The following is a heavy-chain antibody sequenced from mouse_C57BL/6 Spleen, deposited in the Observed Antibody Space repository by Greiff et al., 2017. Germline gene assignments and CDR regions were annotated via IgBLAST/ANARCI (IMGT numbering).Heavy chain of an antibody. Sequence: EVKLMESGPGLVKPSQSLSLTCSVTGYSITSGYYWNWIRQFPGNKLEWMGYISYDGSNNYNPSLKNRISITRDTSKNQFFLKLNSVTTEDTATYYCARGLREVAYWGQGTLVTVSA. CDR1: GYSITSGYY. D-gene: IGHD1-1*01. J-gene: IGHJ3*01. CDR3: ARGLREVAY. CDR2: ISYDGSN. V-gene: IGHV3-6*01.